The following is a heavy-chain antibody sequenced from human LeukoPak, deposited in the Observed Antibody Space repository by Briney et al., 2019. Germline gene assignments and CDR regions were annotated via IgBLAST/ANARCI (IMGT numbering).Heavy chain of an antibody. V-gene: IGHV3-21*01. CDR3: ARDPDRMNYFDY. D-gene: IGHD2-8*01. CDR1: GFTFSSYS. CDR2: ISSSSSYI. J-gene: IGHJ4*02. Sequence: GGSLRLSCAASGFTFSSYSMNWVRQAPGKGLEWVSSISSSSSYIYYADSVKGRFTISRDNAKNSLYLQMNSLRAEDTAVYYCARDPDRMNYFDYWGQGTLVTVSS.